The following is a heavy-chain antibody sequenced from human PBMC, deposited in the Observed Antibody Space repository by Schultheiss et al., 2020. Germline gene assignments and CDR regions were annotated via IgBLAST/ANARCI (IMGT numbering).Heavy chain of an antibody. V-gene: IGHV1-18*01. Sequence: ASVKVSCKASGGTFSSYAISWVRQAPGQGLEWMGWISAYNGNTNYAQKLQGRVTMTTDTSTSTAYMELRSLRSDDTAVYYCARDEAGATFRENDYWGQGTLVTVSS. CDR3: ARDEAGATFRENDY. CDR2: ISAYNGNT. D-gene: IGHD1-26*01. J-gene: IGHJ4*02. CDR1: GGTFSSYA.